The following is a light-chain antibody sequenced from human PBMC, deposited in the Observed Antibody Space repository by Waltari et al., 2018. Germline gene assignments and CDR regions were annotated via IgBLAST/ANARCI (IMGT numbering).Light chain of an antibody. CDR2: AAS. Sequence: DIQLTQSPSSLSASVGDRVTITCRASQSISNYLNWYQQKPGKAPKLRIYAASSLQSGVPSRFSGSGSGTDFTLTISSLQPEDFATYYCQQSYNTPRAFGQGTKVEIK. V-gene: IGKV1-39*01. CDR3: QQSYNTPRA. CDR1: QSISNY. J-gene: IGKJ1*01.